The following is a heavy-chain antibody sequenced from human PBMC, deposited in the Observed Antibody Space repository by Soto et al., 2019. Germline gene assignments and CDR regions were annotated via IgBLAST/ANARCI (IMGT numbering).Heavy chain of an antibody. CDR2: ISYDGSNK. V-gene: IGHV3-30*03. J-gene: IGHJ4*02. CDR1: GFTFSSYG. D-gene: IGHD3-10*01. Sequence: GGSLRLSCAASGFTFSSYGMHWVRQAPGKGLEWVAVISYDGSNKYYADSVKGRFTISRDKSENTLYLQMDSLRAEDTAVYYCARDLGSMQHLGMGYWGQGTLVTVSS. CDR3: ARDLGSMQHLGMGY.